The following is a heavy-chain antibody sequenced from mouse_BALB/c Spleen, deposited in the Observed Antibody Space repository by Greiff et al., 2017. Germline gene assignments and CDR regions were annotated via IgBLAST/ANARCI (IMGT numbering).Heavy chain of an antibody. CDR3: ARSGYYGSFDY. D-gene: IGHD1-1*01. CDR2: ISSGSSTI. CDR1: GFTFSSFG. J-gene: IGHJ2*01. V-gene: IGHV5-17*02. Sequence: EVHLVESGGGLVQPGGSRKLSCAASGFTFSSFGMHWVRQAPEKGLEWVAYISSGSSTIYYADTVKGRFTISRDNPKNTLFLQMTSLRSEDTAMYYCARSGYYGSFDYWGQGTTLTVSS.